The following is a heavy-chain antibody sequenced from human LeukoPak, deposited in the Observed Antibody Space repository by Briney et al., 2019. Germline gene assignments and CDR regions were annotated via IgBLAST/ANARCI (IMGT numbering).Heavy chain of an antibody. CDR2: ISGSGGST. CDR1: GFTFSSYA. J-gene: IGHJ6*02. D-gene: IGHD5-12*01. CDR3: AKEGYPVTWYYYYGMDV. Sequence: GGSLRLSCAASGFTFSSYAMSWVRQAPGKGLEWVSAISGSGGSTYYADSVKGRFTISRDNSKNTLYLQMNSLRAEDTAVYYCAKEGYPVTWYYYYGMDVWGQGTTVTVSS. V-gene: IGHV3-23*01.